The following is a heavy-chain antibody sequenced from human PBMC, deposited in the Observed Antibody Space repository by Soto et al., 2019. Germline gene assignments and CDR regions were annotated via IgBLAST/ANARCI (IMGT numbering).Heavy chain of an antibody. D-gene: IGHD2-2*01. J-gene: IGHJ5*02. CDR1: GDTFTSYA. CDR2: INAGNGNT. V-gene: IGHV1-3*01. CDR3: ARIVVVPAAMGPTTNWFDP. Sequence: ASVKVSCKASGDTFTSYAMHWVRQAPGQRLEWMGWINAGNGNTKYSQKFQGRVTITRDTSASTAYMELSSLRSEDTAVYYCARIVVVPAAMGPTTNWFDPWGQGTLVTVSS.